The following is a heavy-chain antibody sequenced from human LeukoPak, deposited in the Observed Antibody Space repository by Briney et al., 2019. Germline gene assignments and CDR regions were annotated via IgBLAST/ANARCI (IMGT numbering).Heavy chain of an antibody. V-gene: IGHV4-59*12. Sequence: SETLSLTCTVSGGSISSDYWSWIRQPPGKGLEWIGYIYYSGNTNYNPSLKSRVTISVDTSKNQFSLKLSSVTAADTAVYYCARRYCSGGICYWLDYWGQGTLVTVSS. CDR3: ARRYCSGGICYWLDY. D-gene: IGHD2-15*01. J-gene: IGHJ4*02. CDR1: GGSISSDY. CDR2: IYYSGNT.